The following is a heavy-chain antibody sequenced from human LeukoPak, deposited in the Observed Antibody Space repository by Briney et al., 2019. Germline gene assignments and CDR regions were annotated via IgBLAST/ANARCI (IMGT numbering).Heavy chain of an antibody. V-gene: IGHV4-59*01. CDR3: ATMVRTGYYYYMDV. Sequence: SETLSLTCTVSGGSISSYYWSWIRQPPGKGLEWIGYIYYSGSTNYNPSLKSRVTISVDTSKNQFSLKLSSVTAADTAVYYCATMVRTGYYYYMDVWGKGTTVTVSS. CDR1: GGSISSYY. J-gene: IGHJ6*03. D-gene: IGHD3-10*01. CDR2: IYYSGST.